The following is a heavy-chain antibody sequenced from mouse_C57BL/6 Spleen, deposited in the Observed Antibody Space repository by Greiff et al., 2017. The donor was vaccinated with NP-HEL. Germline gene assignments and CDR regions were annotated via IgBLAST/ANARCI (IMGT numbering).Heavy chain of an antibody. CDR1: GYTFTSYW. CDR2: IDPSDSET. CDR3: ARFGYSWYFDV. Sequence: QVQLQQPGAELVRPGSSVKLSCKASGYTFTSYWMHWVKQRPIQGLEWIGNIDPSDSETHYNQKFKDKATLTVDKSSSTAYMQLSSLTSEDSAVYYCARFGYSWYFDVWGTGTTVTVSS. D-gene: IGHD2-2*01. J-gene: IGHJ1*03. V-gene: IGHV1-52*01.